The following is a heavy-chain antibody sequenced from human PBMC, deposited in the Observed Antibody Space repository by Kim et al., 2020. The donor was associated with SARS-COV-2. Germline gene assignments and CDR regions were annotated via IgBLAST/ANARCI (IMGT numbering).Heavy chain of an antibody. Sequence: GGSLRLSCAASGFTFSSYAMHWVRQAPGKGLEWVAYITCNGSNIYYADSVKGRFTISRDNSKNTLYLQMNSLRAEDTAVYYCARVLAVSSYCGWDVCAQG. CDR1: GFTFSSYA. CDR2: ITCNGSNI. J-gene: IGHJ3*01. D-gene: IGHD2-15*01. V-gene: IGHV3-30-3*01. CDR3: ARVLAVSSYCGWDV.